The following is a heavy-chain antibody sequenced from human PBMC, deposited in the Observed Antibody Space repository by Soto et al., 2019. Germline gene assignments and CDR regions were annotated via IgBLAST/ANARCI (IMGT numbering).Heavy chain of an antibody. CDR2: IDTDGGGT. Sequence: DVQLVESGGGLVQPGGSLRVSCAASGFTLGSHRIHWVRQPPGKGLEWVSRIDTDGGGTSYAGSVKGRFTISTDNAKNTVYLQMNGLRAEDTAVYYCATVFDLWGQGTLVTVSS. J-gene: IGHJ5*02. V-gene: IGHV3-74*01. CDR1: GFTLGSHR. CDR3: ATVFDL.